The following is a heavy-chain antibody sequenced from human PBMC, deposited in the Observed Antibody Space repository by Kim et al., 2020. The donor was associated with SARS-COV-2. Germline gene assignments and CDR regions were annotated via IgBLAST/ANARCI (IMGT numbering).Heavy chain of an antibody. CDR1: GGTFSTFA. Sequence: SVKVSCKASGGTFSTFAIDWVRQAPGQGLEWMGGIIPIFGSVNYAQKFQGRVSITADESTSTAYMELNSLRSEDTAVYYCARGPTYYYDNNGPYWYLDLWGRGTLVTVSS. D-gene: IGHD3-22*01. CDR3: ARGPTYYYDNNGPYWYLDL. V-gene: IGHV1-69*13. J-gene: IGHJ2*01. CDR2: IIPIFGSV.